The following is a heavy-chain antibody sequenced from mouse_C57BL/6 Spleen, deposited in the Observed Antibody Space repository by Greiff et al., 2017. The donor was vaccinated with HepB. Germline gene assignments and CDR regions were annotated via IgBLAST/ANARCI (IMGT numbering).Heavy chain of an antibody. CDR3: ARSDYVSYYYAMDY. CDR2: IHPNSGST. D-gene: IGHD2-4*01. J-gene: IGHJ4*01. V-gene: IGHV1-64*01. Sequence: QVQLKQPGAELVKPGASVKLSCKASGYTFTSYWMHWVKQRPGQGLEWIGMIHPNSGSTNYNEKFKSKATLTVDKSSSTAYMQLSSLTSEDSAVYYCARSDYVSYYYAMDYWGQGTSVTVSS. CDR1: GYTFTSYW.